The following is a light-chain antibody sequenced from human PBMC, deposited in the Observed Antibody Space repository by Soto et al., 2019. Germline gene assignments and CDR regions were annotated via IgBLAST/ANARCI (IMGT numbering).Light chain of an antibody. J-gene: IGLJ2*01. V-gene: IGLV6-57*04. Sequence: NFMLTQPHSVSESPGKTVTISCTRSSGSIASNYVQWYQQLPGSAPTPVIYEDNERPSGVPDRFSGSIDSSSNSASLTMSGLKADAEADYSCQSYSRGNEVFGRGTKLTVL. CDR1: SGSIASNY. CDR3: QSYSRGNEV. CDR2: EDN.